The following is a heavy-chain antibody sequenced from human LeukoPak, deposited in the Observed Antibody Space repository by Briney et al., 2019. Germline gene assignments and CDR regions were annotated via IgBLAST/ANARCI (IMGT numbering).Heavy chain of an antibody. CDR2: IYTSGST. Sequence: SQTLSLTCTVSGGSISNGSYTWNWIRQPAGKGPEWIGQIYTSGSTNYRSSLTSRVTISRDTSKNQFSLKLSSVTAADTAVYYCARGIRIPVTGRYFYYYMDVWGNGTTVTVSS. J-gene: IGHJ6*03. V-gene: IGHV4-61*09. D-gene: IGHD6-19*01. CDR1: GGSISNGSYT. CDR3: ARGIRIPVTGRYFYYYMDV.